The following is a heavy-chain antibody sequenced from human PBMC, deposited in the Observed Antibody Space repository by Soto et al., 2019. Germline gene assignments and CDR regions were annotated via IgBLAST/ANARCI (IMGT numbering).Heavy chain of an antibody. V-gene: IGHV3-23*01. D-gene: IGHD3-3*01. Sequence: GGSLRLSCAASGFTFSSYAMSWVRQAPGKGLEWVSAISGSGGSTYYADSVKGRFTISRDNSKNTLYLQMNSLRAEDTAVYYWSKVLGYDFPPGGNYYYGMDVWGQGTTVTVSS. CDR1: GFTFSSYA. CDR3: SKVLGYDFPPGGNYYYGMDV. CDR2: ISGSGGST. J-gene: IGHJ6*02.